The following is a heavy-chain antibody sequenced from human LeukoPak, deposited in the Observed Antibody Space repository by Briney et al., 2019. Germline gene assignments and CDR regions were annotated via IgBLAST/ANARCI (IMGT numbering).Heavy chain of an antibody. J-gene: IGHJ3*02. CDR1: GFTFSSSE. D-gene: IGHD3-22*01. CDR3: AREDSRDALDI. CDR2: IYRDDRPR. Sequence: GGSLRLSCEGSGFTFSSSEMNWVRQAPGKGLEWLSYIYRDDRPRYYADSVKGRFTISRDDARNSLYLQMSSLRAEDTAVYYCAREDSRDALDIWGRGTLVIVSS. V-gene: IGHV3-48*03.